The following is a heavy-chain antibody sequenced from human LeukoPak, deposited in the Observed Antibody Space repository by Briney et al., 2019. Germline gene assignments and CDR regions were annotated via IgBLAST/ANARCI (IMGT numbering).Heavy chain of an antibody. CDR2: ISSSGSSI. Sequence: LSLTCAVYGGSFSGYYWSWIRQAPGRGLEWVSYISSSGSSIYYADSVKGRFTISRDNAKNSLHLQMNSLRAEDTAVYYCARARARTYFYDSGGYSPFDFWGQGTLLTVSS. D-gene: IGHD3-22*01. CDR1: GGSFSGYY. V-gene: IGHV3-11*04. CDR3: ARARARTYFYDSGGYSPFDF. J-gene: IGHJ4*01.